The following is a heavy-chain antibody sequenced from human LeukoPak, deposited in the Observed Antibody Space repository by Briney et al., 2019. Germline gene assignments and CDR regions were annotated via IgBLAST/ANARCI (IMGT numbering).Heavy chain of an antibody. J-gene: IGHJ4*02. D-gene: IGHD3-10*01. CDR1: GGSISSYY. V-gene: IGHV4-59*01. CDR2: IYYSGST. CDR3: ARDPLDHGEGFDY. Sequence: SETLSLTCTVSGGSISSYYWSWIRQPPGKGLEWIGYIYYSGSTNYNPSLKSRVTISVDTSKNQFSLKLSSVTAADTAVYYCARDPLDHGEGFDYWGQGTLVTVSS.